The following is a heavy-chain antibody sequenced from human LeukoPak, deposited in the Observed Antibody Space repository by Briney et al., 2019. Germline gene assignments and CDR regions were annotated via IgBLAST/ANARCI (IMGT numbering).Heavy chain of an antibody. CDR1: GGSINGYY. J-gene: IGHJ4*02. Sequence: SETLSLTCSVSGGSINGYYWGWLRQPPGKGLEWIGYINYSGSTNYNPSLKSQVTISLDTSKNHFSLKLTSVTAADTAVYYCARVGRGDHTWGSYSFDYWGQGALVTVFS. CDR3: ARVGRGDHTWGSYSFDY. V-gene: IGHV4-59*01. CDR2: INYSGST. D-gene: IGHD3-16*01.